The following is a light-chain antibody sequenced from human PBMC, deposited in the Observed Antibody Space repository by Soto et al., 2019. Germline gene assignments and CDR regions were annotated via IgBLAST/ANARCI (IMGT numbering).Light chain of an antibody. CDR3: QQANSLPLT. CDR1: QGISNW. Sequence: DIQMTHSPSSVSASVGDRVTITCRATQGISNWLAWYQQKPGQAPKLLIYAATSLQDGVPLRFSGSGSGADFTLTISAMQPEDFATYYCQQANSLPLTFGGGTKVDIK. J-gene: IGKJ4*01. V-gene: IGKV1-12*01. CDR2: AAT.